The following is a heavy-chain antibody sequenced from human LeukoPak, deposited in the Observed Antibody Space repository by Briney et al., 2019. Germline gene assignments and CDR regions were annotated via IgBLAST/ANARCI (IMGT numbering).Heavy chain of an antibody. D-gene: IGHD4-23*01. V-gene: IGHV4-34*01. CDR2: INHSGST. Sequence: SETLSLTCAVYGGSFSGYYWSWIRQPPGKGLEWIGEINHSGSTYYNPSLKSRVTISVDRSKNQFSLKLSSVTAADTAVYYCARGSSTVETPFDYWGRGTLVTVSS. CDR1: GGSFSGYY. CDR3: ARGSSTVETPFDY. J-gene: IGHJ4*02.